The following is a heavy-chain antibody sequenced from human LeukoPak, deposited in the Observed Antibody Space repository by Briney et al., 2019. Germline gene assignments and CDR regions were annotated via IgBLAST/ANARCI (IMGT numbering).Heavy chain of an antibody. CDR1: GGSISSYY. V-gene: IGHV4-59*01. J-gene: IGHJ4*02. CDR2: IYYGGST. CDR3: ARARLDSSGRFDY. D-gene: IGHD3-22*01. Sequence: SETLSLTCTVSGGSISSYYWSWIREPPGKGLEWIGYIYYGGSTDYNPSLKSRVTISKDTSKTQFSLRLSSVTAADTAVYYCARARLDSSGRFDYWGQGTLVTVSS.